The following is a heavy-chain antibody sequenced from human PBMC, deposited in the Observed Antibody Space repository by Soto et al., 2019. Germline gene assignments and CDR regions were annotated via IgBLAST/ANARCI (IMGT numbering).Heavy chain of an antibody. CDR1: GGTFSSYA. J-gene: IGHJ4*02. D-gene: IGHD2-15*01. CDR2: IIPILGIA. V-gene: IGHV1-69*04. CDR3: ARDPPPLLLAQRSHVLRFDY. Sequence: GASVKVSCKASGGTFSSYAISWVRQAPGQGLEWMGRIIPILGIANYAQKFQGRVTITADKSTSTAYMELSSLRSEDTAVYYCARDPPPLLLAQRSHVLRFDYWGQGTLVTVSS.